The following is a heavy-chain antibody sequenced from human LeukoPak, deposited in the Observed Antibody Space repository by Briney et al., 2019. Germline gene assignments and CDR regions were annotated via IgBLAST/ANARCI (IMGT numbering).Heavy chain of an antibody. CDR2: IGSKASGGTT. D-gene: IGHD3-3*01. J-gene: IGHJ4*02. CDR3: TRVRAYDFWSGYLIPSDY. V-gene: IGHV3-49*03. CDR1: GCTFGVYA. Sequence: GGSLRLSCAAPGCTFGVYAISCFRQAPGNGVGWVGLIGSKASGGTTEYAASVKGGFTISRDDSKSIAYLQMNSLKTEDTAVYYCTRVRAYDFWSGYLIPSDYWGQGTLVTVHS.